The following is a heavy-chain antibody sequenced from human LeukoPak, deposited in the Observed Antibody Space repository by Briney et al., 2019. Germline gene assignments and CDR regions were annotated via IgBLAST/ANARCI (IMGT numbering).Heavy chain of an antibody. J-gene: IGHJ6*02. CDR1: GYTFTGYY. V-gene: IGHV1-18*04. CDR2: ISAYNGNT. CDR3: ARVPPGDYYYYGMDV. Sequence: GASVKVSCKASGYTFTGYYMHWVRQAPGQGLEWMGWISAYNGNTNYAQKLQGRVTMTTDTSTSTAYMELRSLRSDDTAVYYCARVPPGDYYYYGMDVWGQGTTVTVSS.